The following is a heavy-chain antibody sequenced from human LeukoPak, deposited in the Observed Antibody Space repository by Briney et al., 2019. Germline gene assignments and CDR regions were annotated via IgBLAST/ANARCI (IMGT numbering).Heavy chain of an antibody. CDR2: INPSGGST. V-gene: IGHV1-46*01. CDR3: ARSTPLVTFGGVIENYYFDY. D-gene: IGHD3-16*02. Sequence: ASVKVSCKASGYTFTSYYMHWERQAPGQGLEWMGIINPSGGSTSYAQKFQGRVTMTRDTSTSTVYMELSSLRSEDTAVYYCARSTPLVTFGGVIENYYFDYWGQGTLVTVSS. J-gene: IGHJ4*02. CDR1: GYTFTSYY.